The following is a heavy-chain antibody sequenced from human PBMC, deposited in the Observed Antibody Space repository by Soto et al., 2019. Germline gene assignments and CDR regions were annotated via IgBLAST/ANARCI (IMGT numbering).Heavy chain of an antibody. J-gene: IGHJ5*02. CDR1: GFTFSSYW. CDR3: ARERIAGFNWFDP. D-gene: IGHD6-13*01. CDR2: IKQDGSEK. V-gene: IGHV3-7*05. Sequence: EVQLVESGGGLVQPGGSLRLSCAASGFTFSSYWMNWVRQAPGKGLEWVANIKQDGSEKYYVDSVKGRFTISRDNAKNSLYLQMNSLRAEDTAVYYWARERIAGFNWFDPWGQGTLVTVSS.